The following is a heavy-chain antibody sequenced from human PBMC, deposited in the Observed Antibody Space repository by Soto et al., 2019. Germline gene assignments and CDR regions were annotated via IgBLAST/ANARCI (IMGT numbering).Heavy chain of an antibody. CDR3: AGLKYFHSSDYLVH. D-gene: IGHD3-22*01. CDR2: IYYSGTT. V-gene: IGHV4-59*12. Sequence: PSETLSLTCTVSGGSISSYYWSWIRQPPGKGLEWIGYIYYSGTTNYNPSLKSRVTISVDKSKNQFSLKLSSVTAADTAVYYCAGLKYFHSSDYLVHWGQGPRGTVSS. J-gene: IGHJ4*02. CDR1: GGSISSYY.